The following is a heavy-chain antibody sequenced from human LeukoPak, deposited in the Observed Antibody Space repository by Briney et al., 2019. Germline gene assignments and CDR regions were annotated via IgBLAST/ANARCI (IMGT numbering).Heavy chain of an antibody. CDR3: VRSGTFGLRFFDY. D-gene: IGHD3-3*01. CDR2: IYPSNSDT. CDR1: GYSFTSYW. Sequence: GESLKISCKGSGYSFTSYWIGWGRQMPGEGLEWMGIIYPSNSDTRYSPSFQGQVTISTDKSISTAYLQWSSLKASDTAMYYCVRSGTFGLRFFDYWGQGTLVTVSP. J-gene: IGHJ4*02. V-gene: IGHV5-51*01.